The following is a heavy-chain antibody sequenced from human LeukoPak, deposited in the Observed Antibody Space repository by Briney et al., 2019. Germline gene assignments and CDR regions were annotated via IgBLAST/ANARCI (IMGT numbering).Heavy chain of an antibody. J-gene: IGHJ4*02. V-gene: IGHV4-59*08. CDR1: GGSISSYY. D-gene: IGHD6-13*01. CDR3: ARVSPGIAAAGFDY. CDR2: IYYSGST. Sequence: PSETLSLTCTVSGGSISSYYWSWIRQPPGKGLEWIGYIYYSGSTNYNPSLKSRVTISVDTSKNQFSLKLSSVTAADTAVYYCARVSPGIAAAGFDYWGQGTLVTVSS.